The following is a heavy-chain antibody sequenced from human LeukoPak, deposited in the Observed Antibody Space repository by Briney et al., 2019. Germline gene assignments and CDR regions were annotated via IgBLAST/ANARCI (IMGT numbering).Heavy chain of an antibody. J-gene: IGHJ3*02. CDR3: ARITYGDNHFDI. D-gene: IGHD4-23*01. Sequence: NPSETLSLTCTVSGGSISYYYWSWIRQPPGKGLEWIGYIYYSGSTNYNPSLKGRVTISVDTSKNQFSLKLNSVTAADTAVYYCARITYGDNHFDIWGQGTMVTVSS. CDR1: GGSISYYY. CDR2: IYYSGST. V-gene: IGHV4-59*01.